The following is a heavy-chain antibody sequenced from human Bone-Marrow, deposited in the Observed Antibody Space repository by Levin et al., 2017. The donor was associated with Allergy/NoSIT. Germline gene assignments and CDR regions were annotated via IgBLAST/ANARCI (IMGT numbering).Heavy chain of an antibody. CDR1: GFTFSSYG. J-gene: IGHJ6*03. CDR2: IWYDGSNK. Sequence: GESLKISCAASGFTFSSYGMHWVRQAPGKGLEWVAVIWYDGSNKYYADSVKGRFTISRVNSKNTLYLQMNSLRAEDTAVYYCAREVNAEGYYYYYYMDVWGKGTTVTVSS. CDR3: AREVNAEGYYYYYYMDV. D-gene: IGHD2-2*01. V-gene: IGHV3-33*01.